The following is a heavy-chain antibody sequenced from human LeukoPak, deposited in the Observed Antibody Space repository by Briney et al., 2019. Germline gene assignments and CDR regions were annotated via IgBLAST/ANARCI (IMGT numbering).Heavy chain of an antibody. CDR2: IYSGGST. V-gene: IGHV3-53*01. Sequence: GGSLRLSCAASGFTVSSNYMSWVRQAPGKGLEWVSVIYSGGSTYYADSVKGRFTISRDNSKNTLYLQMNSLRAEDTAVYYCARAGGYSGYGDYFDYWGQGTLVTVSS. D-gene: IGHD5-12*01. J-gene: IGHJ4*02. CDR1: GFTVSSNY. CDR3: ARAGGYSGYGDYFDY.